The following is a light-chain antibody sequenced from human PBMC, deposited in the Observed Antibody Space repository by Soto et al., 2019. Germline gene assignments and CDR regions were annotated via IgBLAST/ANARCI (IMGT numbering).Light chain of an antibody. Sequence: QSVLTQPASVSGSPGQSITISCTGTSSDVGGYKYVSWYQQHPGKAPRLMIYEVSYRPSGVSNRFSGSKSGNTASLTISRLQAEDGADYYCSSYTSSSTLVFGGGTKLTVL. J-gene: IGLJ3*02. CDR2: EVS. CDR3: SSYTSSSTLV. V-gene: IGLV2-14*01. CDR1: SSDVGGYKY.